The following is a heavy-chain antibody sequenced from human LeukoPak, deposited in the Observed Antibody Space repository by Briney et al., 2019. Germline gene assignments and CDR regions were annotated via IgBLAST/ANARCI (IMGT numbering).Heavy chain of an antibody. CDR2: ISTDGNIK. J-gene: IGHJ4*02. CDR3: AKDLLPGAPDYFDY. CDR1: GFTISAYE. D-gene: IGHD2-21*02. Sequence: GGSLRLSCAASGFTISAYEMHWVRQAPGKGLEWVAVISTDGNIKLYSDSVKGRFTISRDTSKTTLFLQTNSLRAEDTAVYYCAKDLLPGAPDYFDYWGQGTLVTVSS. V-gene: IGHV3-30-3*01.